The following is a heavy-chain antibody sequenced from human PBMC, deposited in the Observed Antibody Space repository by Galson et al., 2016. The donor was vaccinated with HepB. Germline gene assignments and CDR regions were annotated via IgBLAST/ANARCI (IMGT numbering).Heavy chain of an antibody. J-gene: IGHJ4*02. CDR3: ARAPTGFCSRTKCYGFNYLDR. CDR1: GYTFISYG. V-gene: IGHV1-3*01. Sequence: SVKVSCKASGYTFISYGIQWVRQAPGHRLEWMGWINAGNGNTKYSQKFQGRVIIDRDTSASTAYMELSSLRPEDTAIYYCARAPTGFCSRTKCYGFNYLDRWGQGTPVTVSS. D-gene: IGHD2-2*03. CDR2: INAGNGNT.